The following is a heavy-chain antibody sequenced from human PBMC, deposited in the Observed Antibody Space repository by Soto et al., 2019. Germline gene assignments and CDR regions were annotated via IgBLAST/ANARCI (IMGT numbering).Heavy chain of an antibody. CDR2: ISAYNGNT. Sequence: ASVKVSCKASGYTFTSYGISWVRQAPGQGLEWMGWISAYNGNTNYAQKLQGRVTMTTDTSTSTAYMELRSLRSDDTAVYFCAAGTGDERDDAFDIWGQGTMVTVSS. J-gene: IGHJ3*02. V-gene: IGHV1-18*01. CDR3: AAGTGDERDDAFDI. CDR1: GYTFTSYG. D-gene: IGHD7-27*01.